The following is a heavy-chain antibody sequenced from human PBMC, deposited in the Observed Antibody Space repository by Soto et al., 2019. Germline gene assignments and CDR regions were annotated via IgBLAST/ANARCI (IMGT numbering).Heavy chain of an antibody. V-gene: IGHV3-15*01. CDR3: STDRRIASSDY. CDR1: GFTFTNAW. Sequence: EVQLVESGGGLVKPGESLRLSCAASGFTFTNAWMGWVRQAPGKGLEWVGRVKSKSDGETTDYAAPVKGRFTISRDGSKTTLYLQMSSLIAEDTAVYYCSTDRRIASSDYWGQGTLVTVSS. J-gene: IGHJ4*02. D-gene: IGHD2-21*01. CDR2: VKSKSDGETT.